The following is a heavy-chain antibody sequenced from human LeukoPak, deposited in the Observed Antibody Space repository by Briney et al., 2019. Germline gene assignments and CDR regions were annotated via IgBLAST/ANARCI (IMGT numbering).Heavy chain of an antibody. CDR2: INHSGST. CDR1: GGSFSGYY. V-gene: IGHV4-34*01. CDR3: ARGGEEGFDY. J-gene: IGHJ4*02. Sequence: SETLSLTCAVSGGSFSGYYWSWIRQPPGKGLEWIGEINHSGSTNYNPSLKSRVSISVDTSKNQFSLKLSSVTAADTAVYYCARGGEEGFDYWGQGTLVTVSS. D-gene: IGHD3-10*01.